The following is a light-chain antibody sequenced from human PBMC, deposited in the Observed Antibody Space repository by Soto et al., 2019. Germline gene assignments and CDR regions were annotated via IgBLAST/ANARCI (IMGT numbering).Light chain of an antibody. CDR2: GAS. J-gene: IGKJ2*01. CDR1: QSVSSK. CDR3: QQYYDWPLS. V-gene: IGKV3-15*01. Sequence: VMTQSPATLSVSPGERATLSCRASQSVSSKLAWYQQRPGQAPRLLIYGASSRASGVPARFSGSGSGTEFTLTISSLQSEDFAVYYCQQYYDWPLSFGQGTKLEIK.